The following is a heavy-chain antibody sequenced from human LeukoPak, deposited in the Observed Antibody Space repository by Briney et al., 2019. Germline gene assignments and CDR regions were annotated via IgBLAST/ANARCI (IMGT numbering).Heavy chain of an antibody. CDR1: GFTFSSYE. CDR3: ERVAGLRKVNWYFDL. Sequence: SGGSLRLSCAASGFTFSSYEMNWVRQAPGKGLEWVSYISSSGSTIYYADSVKGRFTISRDNAKNSLYLQMNSLRAEDTAVYYCERVAGLRKVNWYFDLWGRGTLVTVSS. J-gene: IGHJ2*01. V-gene: IGHV3-48*03. D-gene: IGHD3-16*01. CDR2: ISSSGSTI.